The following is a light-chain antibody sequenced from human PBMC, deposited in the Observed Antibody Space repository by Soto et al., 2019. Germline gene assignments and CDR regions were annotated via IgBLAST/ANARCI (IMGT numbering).Light chain of an antibody. CDR1: QSLLRSDGYSY. J-gene: IGKJ3*01. CDR3: MQVLQSPRS. V-gene: IGKV2-28*01. Sequence: DIVMTQSPLSLAVTPGEPASISCRSSQSLLRSDGYSYLAWYLQKPGQSPEVLIYLASHRASGVPERFSGSGSGTDFILKISRVEAEDVGVYYCMQVLQSPRSFGPGTKVDIK. CDR2: LAS.